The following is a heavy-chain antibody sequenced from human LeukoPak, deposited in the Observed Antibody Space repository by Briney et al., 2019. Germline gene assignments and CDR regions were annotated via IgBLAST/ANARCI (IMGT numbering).Heavy chain of an antibody. V-gene: IGHV4-34*01. CDR3: ARREDILTGHYSPHFDH. CDR2: INHSGST. Sequence: SETLSLTCAVYGGSFNGYYWTWIRQPPGKGLEWIGEINHSGSTNYNLSLESRVTMSVDTSKNQFSLKVTSVTAADTAVYYCARREDILTGHYSPHFDHWGQGTWSPSPQ. J-gene: IGHJ4*02. CDR1: GGSFNGYY. D-gene: IGHD3-9*01.